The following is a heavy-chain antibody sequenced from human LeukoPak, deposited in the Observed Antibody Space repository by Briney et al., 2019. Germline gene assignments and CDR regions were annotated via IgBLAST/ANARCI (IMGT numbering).Heavy chain of an antibody. J-gene: IGHJ4*02. CDR3: AKDLLDY. CDR1: GFTFSSYG. V-gene: IGHV3-30*18. Sequence: PGGSLRLSCAASGFTFSSYGMHWVRQAPGKGLEWVAVISYDGSNKYYADSMKGRFTISRDNSKNTLYLQMNSLRAEDTAVYYCAKDLLDYWGQGTLVTVSS. CDR2: ISYDGSNK.